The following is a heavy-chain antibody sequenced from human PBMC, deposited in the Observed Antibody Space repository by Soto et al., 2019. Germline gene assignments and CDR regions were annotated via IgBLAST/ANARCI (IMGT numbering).Heavy chain of an antibody. CDR3: ARHGLGYCSGGSCYYYYYYGMDV. D-gene: IGHD2-15*01. CDR2: IYYSGST. V-gene: IGHV4-59*08. J-gene: IGHJ6*02. Sequence: QVQLQESGPGLVKPSETLSLTCTVSGGSISSYYWSWIRQPPGKGLEWIGYIYYSGSTNYNTSRKIGVTISVATSKNHFSLKLISVPAADTAVYYCARHGLGYCSGGSCYYYYYYGMDVWGQGTTVTVSS. CDR1: GGSISSYY.